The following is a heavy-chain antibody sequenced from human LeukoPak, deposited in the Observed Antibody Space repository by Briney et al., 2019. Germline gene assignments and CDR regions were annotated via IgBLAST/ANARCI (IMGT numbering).Heavy chain of an antibody. J-gene: IGHJ6*02. Sequence: PSEILSLTCTVSGGSISSDAYYWSWIRQPPGKGLEWIGYIYHSGSTYHNPSLKSRVTISVDTSKNQFSLKLSSVTAADTAVYYCARGYGDYGEPNGMDVWGQGTTVTVSS. CDR2: IYHSGST. CDR1: GGSISSDAYY. D-gene: IGHD4-17*01. CDR3: ARGYGDYGEPNGMDV. V-gene: IGHV4-30-2*01.